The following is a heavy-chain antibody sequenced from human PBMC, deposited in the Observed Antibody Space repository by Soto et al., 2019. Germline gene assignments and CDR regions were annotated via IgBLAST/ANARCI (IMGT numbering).Heavy chain of an antibody. CDR3: VGYCSGGSCSGLASFDI. D-gene: IGHD2-15*01. J-gene: IGHJ3*02. CDR2: VGGTGTTI. Sequence: GGSLRLSCAASGFTFSDYSMSWVRQAPGKGLEWVSSVGGTGTTIHYADSLKGRFTISRDNSKNIVYLQMNSLRGEDTAVYHCVGYCSGGSCSGLASFDIWGQGTMVTVSS. V-gene: IGHV3-23*01. CDR1: GFTFSDYS.